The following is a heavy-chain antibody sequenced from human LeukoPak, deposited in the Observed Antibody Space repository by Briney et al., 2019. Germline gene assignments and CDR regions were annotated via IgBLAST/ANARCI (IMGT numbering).Heavy chain of an antibody. D-gene: IGHD3-3*01. V-gene: IGHV1-2*02. Sequence: ASVKVSCKASGYTFTDNYIHWVRQAPGQGLEWMGWINPLSGGPMYAQKFQGRVTMTRDTSLSTAYIELSGLKSDDTAIYYCAREGIKIFGGWAPFDPWGQGTLVTVS. CDR2: INPLSGGP. CDR3: AREGIKIFGGWAPFDP. J-gene: IGHJ5*02. CDR1: GYTFTDNY.